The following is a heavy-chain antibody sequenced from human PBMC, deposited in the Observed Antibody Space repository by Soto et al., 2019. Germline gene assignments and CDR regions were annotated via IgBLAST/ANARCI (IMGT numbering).Heavy chain of an antibody. CDR2: IYSGGST. Sequence: GGSLRLSCTASGFTFSDHFMDWVRQAPGKGLEWVSVIYSGGSTYYADSVKGRFTISRDNSKNTLYLQMNSLRAEDTAVYYCARDLAVAANYYYYGMDVWGQGTTVTVSS. V-gene: IGHV3-53*01. CDR1: GFTFSDHF. J-gene: IGHJ6*02. CDR3: ARDLAVAANYYYYGMDV. D-gene: IGHD6-19*01.